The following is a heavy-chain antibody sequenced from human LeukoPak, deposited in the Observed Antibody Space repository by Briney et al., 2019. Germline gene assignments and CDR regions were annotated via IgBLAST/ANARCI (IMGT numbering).Heavy chain of an antibody. CDR3: AKVSSYYYYYMDV. Sequence: GGSLRLSCAASGFTFDDYGMSWVRQVPGKGLEWVSAISGSGGSTYYADSVKGRFTISRDNSKNTLYLQMNSLRAEDTAVYYCAKVSSYYYYYMDVWGKGTTVTVSS. D-gene: IGHD1-7*01. J-gene: IGHJ6*03. CDR2: ISGSGGST. V-gene: IGHV3-23*01. CDR1: GFTFDDYG.